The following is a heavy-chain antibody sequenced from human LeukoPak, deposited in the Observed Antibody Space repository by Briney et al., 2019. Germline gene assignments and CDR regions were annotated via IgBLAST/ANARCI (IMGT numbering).Heavy chain of an antibody. Sequence: PSETLSLTCTVSGGSISSRSYYWGWIRQPPGKGLEWIGSNYYSGSTYYNPSLKSRVTISADTSKNQFSLSLSSVTAADTAVYYCARVRGYSYGYADYWGQGTLVTVSS. CDR1: GGSISSRSYY. CDR2: NYYSGST. CDR3: ARVRGYSYGYADY. V-gene: IGHV4-39*07. J-gene: IGHJ4*02. D-gene: IGHD5-18*01.